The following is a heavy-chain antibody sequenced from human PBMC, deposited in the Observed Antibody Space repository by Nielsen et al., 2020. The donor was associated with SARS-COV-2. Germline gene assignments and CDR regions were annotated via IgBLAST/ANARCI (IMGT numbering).Heavy chain of an antibody. CDR2: IYYSGST. D-gene: IGHD3-22*01. Sequence: SETLSLTCTVSGGSISSYYWSWIRQPPGKGLEWIGSIYYSGSTYYNPSLKSRVTISVDTSKNQFSLKLSSVTAADTAVYYCARHRLGGIDYYDSSGDFDYWGQGTLVTVSS. V-gene: IGHV4-39*01. CDR3: ARHRLGGIDYYDSSGDFDY. J-gene: IGHJ4*02. CDR1: GGSISSYY.